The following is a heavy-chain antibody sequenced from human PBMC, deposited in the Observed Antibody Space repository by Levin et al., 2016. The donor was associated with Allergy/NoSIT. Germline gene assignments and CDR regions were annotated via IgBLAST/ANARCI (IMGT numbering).Heavy chain of an antibody. Sequence: WIRQPPGKGLEYIGYMFYNGTIYYNPSLKSRVSMSVDTSKNQVSLNLSSVTAADTAVYYCASGRGGSSSYYPDHQYFFGMDVWGQGTTVTVSS. CDR3: ASGRGGSSSYYPDHQYFFGMDV. D-gene: IGHD3-22*01. V-gene: IGHV4-31*02. CDR2: MFYNGTI. J-gene: IGHJ6*02.